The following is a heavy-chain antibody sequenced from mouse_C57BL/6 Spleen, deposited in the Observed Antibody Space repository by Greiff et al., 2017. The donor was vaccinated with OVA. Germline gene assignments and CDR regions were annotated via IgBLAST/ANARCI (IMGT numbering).Heavy chain of an antibody. CDR1: GYTFTEYT. V-gene: IGHV1-62-2*01. CDR3: ARHEDGYYGSSYWYFDV. CDR2: FYPGSGSI. D-gene: IGHD1-1*01. J-gene: IGHJ1*03. Sequence: QVQLKQSGAELVKPGASVKLSCKASGYTFTEYTIHWVKQRSGQGLEWIGWFYPGSGSIKYNEKFKDKATLTADKSSSTVYMELSRLTSEDSAVYFCARHEDGYYGSSYWYFDVWGTGTTVTVSS.